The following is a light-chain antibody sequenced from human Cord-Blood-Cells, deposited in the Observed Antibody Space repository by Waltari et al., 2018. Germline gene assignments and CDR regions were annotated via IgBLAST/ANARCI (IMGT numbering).Light chain of an antibody. CDR2: GSS. CDR1: QSVSSSY. CDR3: QQYGSSPIT. Sequence: DIVLTQSPGTLSLSPGERATLPCRASQSVSSSYLAWYPQKPGQAPRLLIYGSSSRATGIPYRFSGSGSGTDFTLTISRLEPEDFAGYYCQQYGSSPITFGQGTRLEIK. V-gene: IGKV3-20*01. J-gene: IGKJ5*01.